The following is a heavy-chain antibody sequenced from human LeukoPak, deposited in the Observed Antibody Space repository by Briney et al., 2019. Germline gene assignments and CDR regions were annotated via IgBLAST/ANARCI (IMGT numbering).Heavy chain of an antibody. Sequence: GGSLRLSCAASGFTFSSYVMHWVRQAPGKGLEWVALISSDENNKYHADSVRGRFTISRDNSKNTLFLQMNSLRAEDTAVYYCAKSRTGWLHVKDYWGPGTLVTVSS. J-gene: IGHJ4*02. CDR2: ISSDENNK. CDR1: GFTFSSYV. D-gene: IGHD5-24*01. CDR3: AKSRTGWLHVKDY. V-gene: IGHV3-30*18.